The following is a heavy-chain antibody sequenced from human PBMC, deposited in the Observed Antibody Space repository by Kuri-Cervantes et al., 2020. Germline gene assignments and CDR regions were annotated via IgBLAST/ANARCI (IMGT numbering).Heavy chain of an antibody. V-gene: IGHV3-7*01. J-gene: IGHJ6*02. CDR3: ASGTELLWFGDYYYGMDV. D-gene: IGHD3-10*01. CDR2: IKQDGSEK. Sequence: GESLKISCAASGFTFSSYGMHWVRQAPGKGLEWVANIKQDGSEKYYVDSVKGRFTISRDNAKNSLYLQMNSLRAEDTAVYYCASGTELLWFGDYYYGMDVWGQGTTVTVSS. CDR1: GFTFSSYG.